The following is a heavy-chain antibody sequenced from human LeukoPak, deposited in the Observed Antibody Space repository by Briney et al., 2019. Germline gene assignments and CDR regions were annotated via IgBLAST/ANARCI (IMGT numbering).Heavy chain of an antibody. V-gene: IGHV3-7*05. CDR3: AKVIAARPA. Sequence: QPGGSRGLSCATSGFTFRNYWMSWVRQAPGKGLQWVANIKQDGSQKYYVDSVKGRFTISRDNAKNSLFLQMDSLRVEDTAVYYCAKVIAARPAWGQGTLDSVSS. D-gene: IGHD6-6*01. CDR2: IKQDGSQK. J-gene: IGHJ5*02. CDR1: GFTFRNYW.